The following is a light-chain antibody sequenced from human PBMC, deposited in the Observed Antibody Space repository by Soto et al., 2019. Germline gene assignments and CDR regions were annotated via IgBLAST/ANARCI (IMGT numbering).Light chain of an antibody. V-gene: IGKV2-28*01. CDR2: LGS. J-gene: IGKJ1*01. Sequence: DIVMTQSPLSLPVTPGEPASISCRSSQNLMHSNGYNYLDWYLQKPGQSPQLLIHLGSNRASGVPDRFSGRVSGTDFTLKISRVEAEDVGVYYCMQTLQTPTFGQGTTVEIK. CDR3: MQTLQTPT. CDR1: QNLMHSNGYNY.